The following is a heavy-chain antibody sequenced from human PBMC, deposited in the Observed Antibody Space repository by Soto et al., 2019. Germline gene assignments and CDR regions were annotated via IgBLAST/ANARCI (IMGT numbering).Heavy chain of an antibody. J-gene: IGHJ6*02. Sequence: GESLKISCKGSGYSFTSYWIGWVRQMPGKGLEWMGIIYPGDSDTRYGPSFQGQVTISADKSISTAYLQWSSLKASDTAMYYCARPGSSTLYGMDVWGQGTTVTVSS. D-gene: IGHD2-15*01. V-gene: IGHV5-51*01. CDR2: IYPGDSDT. CDR3: ARPGSSTLYGMDV. CDR1: GYSFTSYW.